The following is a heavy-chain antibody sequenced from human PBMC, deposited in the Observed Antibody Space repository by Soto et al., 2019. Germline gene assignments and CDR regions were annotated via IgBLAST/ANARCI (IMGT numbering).Heavy chain of an antibody. CDR3: ATVCRFCSGSNSLY. J-gene: IGHJ4*02. CDR1: GFTFSNYA. Sequence: EVQLVESGGALVQPGGSLRLSCAASGFTFSNYAMNWVRQAPGKGLEWVSYISTGDSPIYYADSVKGRFTIPRDNAKKSLYLQMISLRAEDTAVYYCATVCRFCSGSNSLYWGRGTLVTVSS. D-gene: IGHD2-15*01. V-gene: IGHV3-48*01. CDR2: ISTGDSPI.